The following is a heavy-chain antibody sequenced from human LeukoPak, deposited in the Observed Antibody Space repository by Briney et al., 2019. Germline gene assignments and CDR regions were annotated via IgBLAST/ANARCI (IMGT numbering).Heavy chain of an antibody. CDR2: IRYDGSNK. Sequence: GGSLRLSCAASGFTFSSYGMHWVRQAPGKGLEWVAFIRYDGSNKYYADSVKGRFTISRDNSKNTLYLQTNSLRAEDTAVYYCAKDFSVYYYDSRVLDYWGQGTLVTVSS. V-gene: IGHV3-30*02. J-gene: IGHJ4*02. D-gene: IGHD3-22*01. CDR3: AKDFSVYYYDSRVLDY. CDR1: GFTFSSYG.